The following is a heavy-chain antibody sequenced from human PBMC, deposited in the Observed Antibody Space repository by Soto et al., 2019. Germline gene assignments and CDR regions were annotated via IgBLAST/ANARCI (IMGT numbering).Heavy chain of an antibody. J-gene: IGHJ6*02. D-gene: IGHD2-2*01. CDR1: GGSFSGYY. Sequence: QVQLQQWGAGLLKPSETLSLTCAVYGGSFSGYYWSWIRQPPGKGLEWIGEINHSGSTNYNPSLTSRVTISVDTSKTQFPLKLSSVTAADTAVYYCARGYATTRYYYYYGMDVWGQGTTVTVSS. CDR3: ARGYATTRYYYYYGMDV. CDR2: INHSGST. V-gene: IGHV4-34*01.